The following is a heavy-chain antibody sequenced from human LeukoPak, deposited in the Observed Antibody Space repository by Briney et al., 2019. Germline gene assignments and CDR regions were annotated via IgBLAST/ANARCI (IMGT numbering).Heavy chain of an antibody. CDR2: LRGNGDA. Sequence: GGSLTLSCVASGFTFSSYAMSWVRETPARGLEWVSSLRGNGDAFYADSVKGRFTLSRDESRNTVYLQLNKLRAEDTAVYYCAEDWGAVPPALFDYWGQGTLVTVSS. CDR3: AEDWGAVPPALFDY. J-gene: IGHJ4*02. D-gene: IGHD6-19*01. V-gene: IGHV3-23*01. CDR1: GFTFSSYA.